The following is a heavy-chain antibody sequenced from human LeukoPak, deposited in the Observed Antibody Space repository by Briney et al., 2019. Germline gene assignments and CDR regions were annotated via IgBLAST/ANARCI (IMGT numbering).Heavy chain of an antibody. CDR2: ISSSSSYI. CDR3: ARAPGDHPFFGY. V-gene: IGHV3-21*01. Sequence: PGGSLRLSCAASGFTFSSYSMNWVRQAPGKGLEWVSSISSSSSYIYYADSVKGRFTISRDNAKNSLYLQMNSLRAEDTAVYYCARAPGDHPFFGYWGQGTLVTDSS. CDR1: GFTFSSYS. J-gene: IGHJ4*02. D-gene: IGHD4-17*01.